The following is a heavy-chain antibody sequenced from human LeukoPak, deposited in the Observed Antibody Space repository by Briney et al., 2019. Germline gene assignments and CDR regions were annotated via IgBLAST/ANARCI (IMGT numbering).Heavy chain of an antibody. J-gene: IGHJ2*01. CDR1: GYSISSGYY. CDR3: ASGYSLHWYFDL. D-gene: IGHD3-16*02. CDR2: IYHSGST. Sequence: SETLSLTCTVSGYSISSGYYWGWIRQPPGKGLEWIGSIYHSGSTYYNPSLKSRVTISVDTSKNQFSLKLSSVTAADTAVYYCASGYSLHWYFDLWGRGTLVTVSS. V-gene: IGHV4-38-2*02.